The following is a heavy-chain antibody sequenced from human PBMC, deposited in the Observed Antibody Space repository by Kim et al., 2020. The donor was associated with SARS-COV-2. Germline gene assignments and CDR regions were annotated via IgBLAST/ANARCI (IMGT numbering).Heavy chain of an antibody. Sequence: GGSLRLSCAASGFTFPNYAMLWVRQAPGKGLEWVSTIHSHGADAYYEDSVKGRFTMSKDNSMNMLYLQMNSLRPEDTAIYYCARIKGGDFGVVADSWGQGTLVTVSS. CDR1: GFTFPNYA. J-gene: IGHJ5*01. V-gene: IGHV3-23*01. D-gene: IGHD3-3*01. CDR3: ARIKGGDFGVVADS. CDR2: IHSHGADA.